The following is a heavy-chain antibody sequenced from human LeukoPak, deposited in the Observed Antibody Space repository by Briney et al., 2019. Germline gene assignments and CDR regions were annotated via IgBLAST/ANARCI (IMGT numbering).Heavy chain of an antibody. CDR3: AKGNGYSYGRYYFDY. Sequence: GGSLRLSCAASGFTFSSYAMGWVRQAPGKGLEWVSAITASGGNTYYADSVKGRFTISSDNSKNTLYLQVNSLRAEDTAVYYCAKGNGYSYGRYYFDYWGQGTLVTVSS. J-gene: IGHJ4*02. V-gene: IGHV3-23*01. CDR1: GFTFSSYA. D-gene: IGHD5-18*01. CDR2: ITASGGNT.